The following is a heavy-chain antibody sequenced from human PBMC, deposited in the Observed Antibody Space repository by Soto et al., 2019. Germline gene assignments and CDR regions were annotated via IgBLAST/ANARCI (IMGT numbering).Heavy chain of an antibody. V-gene: IGHV3-7*03. D-gene: IGHD2-2*01. CDR2: IKPDGSGK. J-gene: IGHJ5*02. Sequence: GGSLRLSCAASGFTFSSYWMSCVRQAPGKGLEWVANIKPDGSGKYYVDSVKGRFTISRDNAKNSLCLQMNRLRAEDTDVYYGARLGYCSSTSCYYGWFDPWAQGTLVTVSS. CDR1: GFTFSSYW. CDR3: ARLGYCSSTSCYYGWFDP.